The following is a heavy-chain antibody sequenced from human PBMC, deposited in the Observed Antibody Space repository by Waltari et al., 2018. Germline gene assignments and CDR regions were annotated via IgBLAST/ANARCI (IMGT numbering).Heavy chain of an antibody. CDR3: ARHGATYYDILTGYYPFDY. CDR1: GFTFSSYG. D-gene: IGHD3-9*01. CDR2: IYYSGST. V-gene: IGHV4-39*01. Sequence: QVQLVESGGGVVQPGRSLRLSCAASGFTFSSYGMHWVRQAPGQGLEWIGSIYYSGSTYYNPSLKSRVTISVDTSKNQFSLKLSSVTAADTAVYYCARHGATYYDILTGYYPFDYWGQGTLVTVSS. J-gene: IGHJ4*02.